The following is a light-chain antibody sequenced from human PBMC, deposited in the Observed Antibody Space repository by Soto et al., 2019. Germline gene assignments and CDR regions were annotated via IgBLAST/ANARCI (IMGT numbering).Light chain of an antibody. CDR3: QQYNNWPQT. CDR1: ETVTSRY. CDR2: GAS. J-gene: IGKJ1*01. V-gene: IGKV3D-15*01. Sequence: EILLTQSPGTLSLSPGERATLSCRATETVTSRYLAWYQQKPSQAPRLLIFGASIRDTGIPDRFSGSGSGTEFTLTISSLQSEDFAVYYCQQYNNWPQTFGQGTKVDIK.